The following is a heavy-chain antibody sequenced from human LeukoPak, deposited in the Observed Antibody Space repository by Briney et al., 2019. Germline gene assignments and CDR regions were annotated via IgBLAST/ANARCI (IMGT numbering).Heavy chain of an antibody. D-gene: IGHD5-18*01. CDR1: GYTFTGYY. CDR3: ARGRTVGYSYGSRYYFDY. V-gene: IGHV1-2*02. Sequence: ASVKVSCKASGYTFTGYYMHWVRQAPGQGLEWMGWINPNSGGTNYAQKFQGRVTMTRDTSISTAYMELSRLRSDDTAVYCCARGRTVGYSYGSRYYFDYWGQGTLVTVSS. CDR2: INPNSGGT. J-gene: IGHJ4*02.